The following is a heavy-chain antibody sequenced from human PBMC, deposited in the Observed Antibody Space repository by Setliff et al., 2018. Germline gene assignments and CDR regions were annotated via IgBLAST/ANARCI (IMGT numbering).Heavy chain of an antibody. Sequence: PGGSLRLSCAASRFTFSNYWMSWVRQAPGKGLEWVSAISGSGGSTYYADSVKGRFTISRDNSKNTLYLQMNSLRAEDTAVYYRAKDLMIVVVITLIDYWGQGALVTVSS. CDR3: AKDLMIVVVITLIDY. CDR1: RFTFSNYW. V-gene: IGHV3-23*01. J-gene: IGHJ4*02. D-gene: IGHD3-22*01. CDR2: ISGSGGST.